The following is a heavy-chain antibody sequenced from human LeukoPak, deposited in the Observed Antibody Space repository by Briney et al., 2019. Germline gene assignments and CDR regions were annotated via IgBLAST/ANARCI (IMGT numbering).Heavy chain of an antibody. V-gene: IGHV3-48*03. D-gene: IGHD2-21*01. CDR3: ARVLSLFYFDY. Sequence: PGGSLRLSCAASGFTFSSYEMNWVRQAPGKGLDWVSYISSSGSTIYYADSVKGRFTISRDNAKNSLYLQMNSLRAEDTAVYYCARVLSLFYFDYWGQGTLVTVSS. CDR2: ISSSGSTI. CDR1: GFTFSSYE. J-gene: IGHJ4*02.